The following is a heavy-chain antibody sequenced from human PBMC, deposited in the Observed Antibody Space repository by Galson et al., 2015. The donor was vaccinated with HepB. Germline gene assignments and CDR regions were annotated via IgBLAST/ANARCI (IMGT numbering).Heavy chain of an antibody. Sequence: CKASGGTFSSYAISWVRQAPGQGLEWMGGIIPIFGTANYAQKFQGRVTITADESTSTAYMELSSLRSEDTAVYYCARDPYYYDSSAGGYGMDVWGQGTTVTVSS. D-gene: IGHD3-22*01. V-gene: IGHV1-69*01. CDR3: ARDPYYYDSSAGGYGMDV. J-gene: IGHJ6*02. CDR1: GGTFSSYA. CDR2: IIPIFGTA.